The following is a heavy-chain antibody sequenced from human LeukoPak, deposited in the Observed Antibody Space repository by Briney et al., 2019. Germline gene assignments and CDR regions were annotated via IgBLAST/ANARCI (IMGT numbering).Heavy chain of an antibody. D-gene: IGHD2-2*01. CDR1: GGSFSGYY. Sequence: PSETLSLTCAVYGGSFSGYYWSWIRQPPGKGLEWIGEINHSGSTNYNPSLKSRVTISVDTSKNQFSLKLSSVTAADTAVYYCARRPLGYCSTTSCYFGYSFEYWGQGTLVTVSS. CDR3: ARRPLGYCSTTSCYFGYSFEY. CDR2: INHSGST. V-gene: IGHV4-34*01. J-gene: IGHJ4*02.